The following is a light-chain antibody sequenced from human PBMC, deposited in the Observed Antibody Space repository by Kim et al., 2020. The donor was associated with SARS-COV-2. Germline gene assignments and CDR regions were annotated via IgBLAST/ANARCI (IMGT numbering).Light chain of an antibody. V-gene: IGLV1-36*01. Sequence: QSVLTQPPSVSEAPRQRVTISCSGGRSNIGNNPVNWYQQLPGKAPKLLIYFDDLRPSGVSDRFSGSKSGTSASLSISGLQSEDEADYYCATWDDSLNGVVFGGGTKLTVL. CDR3: ATWDDSLNGVV. CDR2: FDD. CDR1: RSNIGNNP. J-gene: IGLJ2*01.